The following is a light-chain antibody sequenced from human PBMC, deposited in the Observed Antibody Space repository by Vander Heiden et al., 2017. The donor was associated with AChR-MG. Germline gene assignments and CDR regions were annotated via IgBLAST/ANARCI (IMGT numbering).Light chain of an antibody. Sequence: DIQMTQSPSSLSASVGDRVTITCRASQSISSYLNWYQQKPGKAPKLLIYAASSLQSGVPSRFSGSGSGTDFTLTISSLQPEDFATYYCQQSDSTPHTFGQRTKVEIK. CDR2: AAS. V-gene: IGKV1-39*01. CDR3: QQSDSTPHT. J-gene: IGKJ1*01. CDR1: QSISSY.